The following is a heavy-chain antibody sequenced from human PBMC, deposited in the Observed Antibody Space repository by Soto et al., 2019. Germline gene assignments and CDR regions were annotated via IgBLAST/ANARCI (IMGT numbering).Heavy chain of an antibody. CDR3: ARDFAYFDS. J-gene: IGHJ4*02. Sequence: PSETLSLTCTVSGGSFNSGSYSWSWIRQPPGKGLEWIGYVYHTGRTSYNPSLKSRVSISMDTSKNQFSLNLDSVTAAETAVYFCARDFAYFDSWGQGTLVTVSS. CDR2: VYHTGRT. CDR1: GGSFNSGSYS. D-gene: IGHD3-3*01. V-gene: IGHV4-61*01.